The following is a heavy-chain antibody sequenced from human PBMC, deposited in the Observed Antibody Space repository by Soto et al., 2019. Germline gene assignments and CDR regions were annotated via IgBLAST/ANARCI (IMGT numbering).Heavy chain of an antibody. CDR3: ARDATLGKPDS. V-gene: IGHV3-21*01. CDR2: VSSGSTFI. D-gene: IGHD2-15*01. Sequence: GGSLRLSCAASGFTFRNYNMNWVRQAPGKGLEWVSSVSSGSTFIYYADSVKGRFTISRDNAKNSLYLQMNRLRAEDTAMYYCARDATLGKPDSWGQGTLVTVSS. CDR1: GFTFRNYN. J-gene: IGHJ5*01.